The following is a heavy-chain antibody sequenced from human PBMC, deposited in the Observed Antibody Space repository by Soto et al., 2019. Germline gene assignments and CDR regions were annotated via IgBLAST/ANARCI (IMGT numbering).Heavy chain of an antibody. CDR2: ISGSGGST. CDR1: GFTFSSYA. D-gene: IGHD2-15*01. V-gene: IGHV3-23*01. CDR3: AKGKYCSGGSCSYWYFDL. Sequence: EVQLLESGGGLVQPGGSLRLSCAASGFTFSSYAMSWVRQAPGKGLEWVSAISGSGGSTYYADSVKGRFTISRDNSKNTLYLQMNSLRAEDTAVYYCAKGKYCSGGSCSYWYFDLWGRGTLVTVSS. J-gene: IGHJ2*01.